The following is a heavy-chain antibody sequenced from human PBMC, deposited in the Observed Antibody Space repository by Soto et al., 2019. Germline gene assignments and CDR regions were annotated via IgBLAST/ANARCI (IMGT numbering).Heavy chain of an antibody. J-gene: IGHJ4*02. D-gene: IGHD7-27*01. CDR1: GFSLSTSGVG. CDR3: ARTSVNWGSRGLVDY. CDR2: LYWDDDK. V-gene: IGHV2-5*02. Sequence: QITLKESGPTLVKPTQTLTLTCTFSGFSLSTSGVGVGWIRQPPGKALEWLAFLYWDDDKRYSPSLKSRLTLPKDTSKNQVLLTMTNMDPVDTATYYCARTSVNWGSRGLVDYWGQGTLVTVAS.